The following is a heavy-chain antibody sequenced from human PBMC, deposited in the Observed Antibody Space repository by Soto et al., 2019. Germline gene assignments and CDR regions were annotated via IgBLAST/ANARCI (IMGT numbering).Heavy chain of an antibody. CDR1: GFTASAKY. V-gene: IGHV3-66*01. CDR3: ARVRGRSGQGADFDI. Sequence: RGPRTPPFVAPGFTASAKYISSVRHAPGKGLEWVWDIYGVYSGDSKCYADSVKGRFTISRDNSKNTLYLQMNSLRGEDTAVYHCARVRGRSGQGADFDIWGQGTMVTVSS. J-gene: IGHJ3*02. D-gene: IGHD3-3*01. CDR2: IYGVYSGDSK.